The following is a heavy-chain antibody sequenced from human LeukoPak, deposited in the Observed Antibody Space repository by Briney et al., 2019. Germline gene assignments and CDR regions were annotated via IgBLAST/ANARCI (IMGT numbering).Heavy chain of an antibody. CDR3: ARARRELLDY. V-gene: IGHV4-59*01. J-gene: IGHJ4*02. D-gene: IGHD1-26*01. CDR2: IYYSGST. Sequence: SETLSLTCTVSGGSISSYYWSWIRQPPGKGLEWIGYIYYSGSTNYNPSLKSQVTISVDTSKNQFSLKLSSVTAADTAVYYCARARRELLDYWGQGTLVTVSS. CDR1: GGSISSYY.